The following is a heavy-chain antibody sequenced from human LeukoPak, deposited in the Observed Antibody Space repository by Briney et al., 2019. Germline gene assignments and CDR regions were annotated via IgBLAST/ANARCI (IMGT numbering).Heavy chain of an antibody. D-gene: IGHD3-10*01. CDR2: ISGSGGST. V-gene: IGHV3-23*01. CDR3: AKGSGYYGSGSSPPNWFDP. CDR1: GFTFSSYA. J-gene: IGHJ5*02. Sequence: PGGSLRLSCAASGFTFSSYAMSWVRQAPGKGLEWVSAISGSGGSTYCADSVKGRFTISRDNSKNTLYLQMNSLRAEDTAVYYCAKGSGYYGSGSSPPNWFDPWGQGTLVTVSS.